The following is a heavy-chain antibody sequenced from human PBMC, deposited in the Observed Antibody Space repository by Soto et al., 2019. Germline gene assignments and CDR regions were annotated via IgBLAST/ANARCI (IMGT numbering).Heavy chain of an antibody. Sequence: PGGSLRLSCAASGFTFSSYGMHWVRQAPGKGLEWVAVILYDGGTMEYATPVKGRFAISRDDSRNTLYLQMNSLKNEDTGVYYCTTGGDIVVYWGQGTLVTVSS. CDR3: TTGGDIVVY. CDR1: GFTFSSYG. V-gene: IGHV3-15*01. CDR2: ILYDGGTM. J-gene: IGHJ4*02. D-gene: IGHD5-12*01.